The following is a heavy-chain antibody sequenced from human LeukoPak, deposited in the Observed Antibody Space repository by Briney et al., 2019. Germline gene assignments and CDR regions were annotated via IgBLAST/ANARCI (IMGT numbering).Heavy chain of an antibody. J-gene: IGHJ5*02. CDR2: IYYTANT. D-gene: IGHD6-19*01. CDR3: ARGLRGSSDGWFDP. V-gene: IGHV4-31*02. Sequence: WIRQLPGKGLEWIGHIYYTANTYYNPSLKSRLTISVDTSKNQFSLNLNSVTAADTAVYYCARGLRGSSDGWFDPWGLGTLVTVSS.